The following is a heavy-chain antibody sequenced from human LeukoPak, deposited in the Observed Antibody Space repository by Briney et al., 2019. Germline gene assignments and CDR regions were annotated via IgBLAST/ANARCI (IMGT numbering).Heavy chain of an antibody. CDR1: GXTFSRFG. Sequence: GGSLRLSCAASGXTFSRFGMHWVRQAPGKGLEWVAVISYDGSNKYYADSVKGRFTISRDNSKNTLYLQMNSLIAEDTAVYYCAKGRGIAVAVIDYWGQGTLVTVSS. D-gene: IGHD6-19*01. CDR3: AKGRGIAVAVIDY. J-gene: IGHJ4*02. CDR2: ISYDGSNK. V-gene: IGHV3-30*18.